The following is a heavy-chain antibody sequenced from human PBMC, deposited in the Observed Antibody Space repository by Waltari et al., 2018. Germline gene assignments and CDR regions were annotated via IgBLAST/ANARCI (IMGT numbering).Heavy chain of an antibody. CDR2: ISNDGSEK. CDR3: ARAGIDLLDTSSFDY. D-gene: IGHD5-18*01. J-gene: IGHJ4*02. V-gene: IGHV3-30*03. CDR1: GCRFSSYD. Sequence: QVQLVGSGGGVVQPGRPLRLSCAAAGCRFSSYDKHWVRQVPGRGLEWVGFISNDGSEKLYADSMRGRLTISRDNSRTTVYLQMNSLRAEDTAVYYCARAGIDLLDTSSFDYWGRGTLVSVSS.